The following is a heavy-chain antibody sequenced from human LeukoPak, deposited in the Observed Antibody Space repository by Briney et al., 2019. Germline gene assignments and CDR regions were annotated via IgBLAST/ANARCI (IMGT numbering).Heavy chain of an antibody. CDR1: GGSISSSSYY. J-gene: IGHJ6*03. CDR3: ARVGITGTWYYYMDV. CDR2: IYYSGST. D-gene: IGHD1-7*01. Sequence: SETLSLTCTVSGGSISSSSYYWGWIRQPPGKGLEWIGSIYYSGSTYYNPSLKSRVTISVDTSKNQFSLKLSSVTAADTAVYYCARVGITGTWYYYMDVWGKGTTVTVSS. V-gene: IGHV4-39*01.